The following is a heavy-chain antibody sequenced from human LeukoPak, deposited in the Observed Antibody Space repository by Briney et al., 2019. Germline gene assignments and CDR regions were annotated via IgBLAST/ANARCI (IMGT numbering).Heavy chain of an antibody. V-gene: IGHV3-7*01. CDR3: ARELLTVTTWDY. J-gene: IGHJ4*02. D-gene: IGHD4-17*01. Sequence: GGSLRLSCAASGFTFSSYWMSWVRQAPGKGLEWVAYIKPDGSEKYYVDSVKGRFTISRDNAKNSVYLQMDSLRGEDTAVYYCARELLTVTTWDYWGQGTLVTVSS. CDR2: IKPDGSEK. CDR1: GFTFSSYW.